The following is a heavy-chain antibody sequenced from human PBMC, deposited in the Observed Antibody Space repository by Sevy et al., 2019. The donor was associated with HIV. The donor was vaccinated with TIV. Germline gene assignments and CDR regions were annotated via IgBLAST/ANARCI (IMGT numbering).Heavy chain of an antibody. J-gene: IGHJ4*02. D-gene: IGHD3-22*01. CDR3: ARDKSTYYYDSSGYDY. Sequence: GGSLRLSCAASGFTFSSYSMNWVRQAPGKGLEWVSSISSSSSYIYYADSVKGRLTIPRDNAKNSLYLQMNSLRAEDTAVYYCARDKSTYYYDSSGYDYWGQGTLVTVSS. CDR1: GFTFSSYS. V-gene: IGHV3-21*01. CDR2: ISSSSSYI.